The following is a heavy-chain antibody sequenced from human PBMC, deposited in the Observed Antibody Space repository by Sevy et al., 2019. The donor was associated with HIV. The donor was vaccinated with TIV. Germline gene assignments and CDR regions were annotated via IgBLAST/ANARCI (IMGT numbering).Heavy chain of an antibody. CDR3: ATETYCSSTACPGSLDY. D-gene: IGHD2-2*01. CDR1: EFTFNNAW. CDR2: INTKTDGGTR. Sequence: GGSLRLSCAVSEFTFNNAWISWVRQAPGKGLEWVGRINTKTDGGTRDYAEPVKGRFTIPRDDSKNTLYLQMNSLKIEDTAVYYCATETYCSSTACPGSLDYWGQGTLVTVSS. V-gene: IGHV3-15*01. J-gene: IGHJ4*02.